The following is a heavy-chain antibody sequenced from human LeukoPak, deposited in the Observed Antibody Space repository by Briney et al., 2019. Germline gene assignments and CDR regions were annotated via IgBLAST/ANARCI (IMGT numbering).Heavy chain of an antibody. CDR3: ASVPEQGPPAGHYGMDV. V-gene: IGHV4-59*01. CDR1: GGSISSYY. J-gene: IGHJ6*02. D-gene: IGHD1/OR15-1a*01. CDR2: IYYSGST. Sequence: SETLSLTCTVSGGSISSYYWSWIRQPPGKGLEWIGYIYYSGSTNYNPSLKSRVTISVDTSKNQFSLKLSSVTAADTAVYYCASVPEQGPPAGHYGMDVWGQGTTVTVSS.